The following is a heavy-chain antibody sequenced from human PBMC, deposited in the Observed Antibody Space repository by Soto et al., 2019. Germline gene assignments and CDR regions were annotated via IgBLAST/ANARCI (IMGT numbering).Heavy chain of an antibody. J-gene: IGHJ5*02. CDR2: ISAYNGNT. Sequence: QVKLVQSGAEVKKPGASVKVSCKASGYTFTSYGISWVRQAPGQGLEWMGWISAYNGNTNYAQKRQGRVTMTTHTSTSTADRELRSLRSDDTAVYYCARVVVRSVKGTNWFDPWGQGTLVTVSS. CDR1: GYTFTSYG. CDR3: ARVVVRSVKGTNWFDP. D-gene: IGHD4-4*01. V-gene: IGHV1-18*01.